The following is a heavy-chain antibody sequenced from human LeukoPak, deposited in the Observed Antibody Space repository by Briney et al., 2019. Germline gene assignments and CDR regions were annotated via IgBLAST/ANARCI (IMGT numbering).Heavy chain of an antibody. CDR3: ARDASSTSFYGMDV. D-gene: IGHD2-2*01. CDR1: GFTVSSNY. CDR2: IYSGGST. J-gene: IGHJ6*02. V-gene: IGHV3-53*01. Sequence: TGGSLRLSCAASGFTVSSNYMSWVRQAPGKGLEWVSVIYSGGSTYYADSVKGRFTISRDNSKSTLYLQMNSLRAEDTAVYYCARDASSTSFYGMDVWGQGTTVTVSS.